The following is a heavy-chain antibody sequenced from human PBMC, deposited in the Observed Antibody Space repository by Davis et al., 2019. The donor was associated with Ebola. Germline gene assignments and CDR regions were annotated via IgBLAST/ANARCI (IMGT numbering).Heavy chain of an antibody. CDR2: IYRDGRT. Sequence: GESLKISCAASGFIVSDKYMSWVRQAPGKGLEWVSVIYRDGRTYHADSVKGRFTISRDNSKNTLYLQMNSLRAEDTAVYYCATTPQYSSGQNKPFDYWGQGTLVTVSS. CDR3: ATTPQYSSGQNKPFDY. D-gene: IGHD6-19*01. V-gene: IGHV3-53*01. J-gene: IGHJ4*02. CDR1: GFIVSDKY.